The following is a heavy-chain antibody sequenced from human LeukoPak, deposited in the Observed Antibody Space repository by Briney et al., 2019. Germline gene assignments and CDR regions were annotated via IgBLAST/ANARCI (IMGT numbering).Heavy chain of an antibody. Sequence: PGGSLRLSCAASGFTFDDYGMSWVRQAPGKGLEWVSGINWNGGSTGYADSVKGRFTISRDNSKNTLYLQMNSLRAEDTAVYYCAKELRLYYYDSSGPFDYWGQGTLVTVSS. V-gene: IGHV3-20*04. CDR3: AKELRLYYYDSSGPFDY. D-gene: IGHD3-22*01. J-gene: IGHJ4*02. CDR1: GFTFDDYG. CDR2: INWNGGST.